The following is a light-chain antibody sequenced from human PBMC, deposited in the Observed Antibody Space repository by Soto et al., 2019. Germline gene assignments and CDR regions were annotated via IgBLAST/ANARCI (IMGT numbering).Light chain of an antibody. Sequence: ALTQPRSVSGSPGQSVTISCTGTSSDVGGYNYVSWYQQHPGKAPKLMIYDVSKRPSGVPDRFSGSKSGNTASLTISGLQAEDEADYYCCSYAGSSFVFGTGNKVTVL. V-gene: IGLV2-11*01. CDR2: DVS. CDR1: SSDVGGYNY. J-gene: IGLJ1*01. CDR3: CSYAGSSFV.